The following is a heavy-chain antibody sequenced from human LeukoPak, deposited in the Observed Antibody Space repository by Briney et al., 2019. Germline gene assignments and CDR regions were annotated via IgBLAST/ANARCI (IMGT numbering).Heavy chain of an antibody. CDR2: ISGSGGST. J-gene: IGHJ4*02. CDR3: AKDTPLIEYSSAWSRNSFDY. V-gene: IGHV3-23*01. Sequence: GGSLRLSCAASGFTFSSYAMSWVRQAPGKGLQWVSAISGSGGSTYYADSVKGRFTISRDNSKNTLYLQINSLRAEDTAVYYCAKDTPLIEYSSAWSRNSFDYWGQGTLVTVSS. CDR1: GFTFSSYA. D-gene: IGHD6-19*01.